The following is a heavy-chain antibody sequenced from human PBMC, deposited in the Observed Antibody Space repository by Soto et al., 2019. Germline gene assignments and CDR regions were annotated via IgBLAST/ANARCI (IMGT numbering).Heavy chain of an antibody. J-gene: IGHJ3*02. Sequence: GASVKVAWQASGYTFTSYHVHGVRQAPGHGLEWMGMINPIGGSTNYAQKFQGRVTMTRDTSTSTVYMELSSLRSDDTAVYYCARALNFYAPLDIWGQGTRVTV. D-gene: IGHD2-2*01. CDR3: ARALNFYAPLDI. CDR1: GYTFTSYH. CDR2: INPIGGST. V-gene: IGHV1-46*01.